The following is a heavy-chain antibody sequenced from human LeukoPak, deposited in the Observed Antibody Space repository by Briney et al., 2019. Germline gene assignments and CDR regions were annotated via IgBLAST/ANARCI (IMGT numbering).Heavy chain of an antibody. D-gene: IGHD3-10*01. CDR2: ISGSGCRT. V-gene: IGHV3-23*01. J-gene: IGHJ4*02. CDR1: VCSLSAYA. Sequence: GGALRLSCASYVCSLSAYAMSWVRPAPGKGLAWVSGISGSGCRTYYASSLGGRFTLSRDNSKYPLNLRMTSLRTEDTDGDYCAKDSRIAEFPEVRFDYWGQGTPATVSS. CDR3: AKDSRIAEFPEVRFDY.